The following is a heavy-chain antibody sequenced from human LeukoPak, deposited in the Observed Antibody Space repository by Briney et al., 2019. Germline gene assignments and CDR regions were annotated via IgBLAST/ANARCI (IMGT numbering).Heavy chain of an antibody. J-gene: IGHJ5*02. CDR2: IYHSGST. V-gene: IGHV4-38-2*02. CDR3: ARVQYFDWLSWFDP. CDR1: GYSISSGYY. D-gene: IGHD3-9*01. Sequence: SETLSLTCTVSGYSISSGYYWGWIRQPPGKGLEWIGSIYHSGSTYYNPSLKSRVTISVDTSKNQFSLKLSSVTAADTAVYYCARVQYFDWLSWFDPWGQGTLVTVSS.